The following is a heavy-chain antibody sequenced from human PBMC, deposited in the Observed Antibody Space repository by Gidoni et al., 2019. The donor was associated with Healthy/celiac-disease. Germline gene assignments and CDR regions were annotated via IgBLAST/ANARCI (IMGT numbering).Heavy chain of an antibody. D-gene: IGHD3-22*01. V-gene: IGHV4-30-4*01. CDR1: GVSIRSGAYY. CDR2: IYYSGST. J-gene: IGHJ2*01. CDR3: ARGGYDSSGYYYSSPYWYFDL. Sequence: QVQLQESGPGLVKPSQTLSLTCTVSGVSIRSGAYYWSWIRQPPGKGLEWIGYIYYSGSTYYNPSLKSRVTISVDTSKNQFSLKLSSVTAADTAVYYCARGGYDSSGYYYSSPYWYFDLWGRGTLVTVSS.